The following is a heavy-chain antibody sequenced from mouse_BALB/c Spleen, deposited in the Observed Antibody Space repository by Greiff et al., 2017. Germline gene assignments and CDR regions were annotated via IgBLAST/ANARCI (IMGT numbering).Heavy chain of an antibody. Sequence: QVQLQQSGAELVRPGSSVKISCKASGYAFSSYWMNWVKQRPGQGLEWIGQIYPGDGDTNYNGKFKGKATLTADKSSSTAYMQLSSLTSEDSAVYFCARSKVRRGWAMDYWGQGTSVTVSS. CDR2: IYPGDGDT. CDR1: GYAFSSYW. D-gene: IGHD2-14*01. CDR3: ARSKVRRGWAMDY. V-gene: IGHV1-80*01. J-gene: IGHJ4*01.